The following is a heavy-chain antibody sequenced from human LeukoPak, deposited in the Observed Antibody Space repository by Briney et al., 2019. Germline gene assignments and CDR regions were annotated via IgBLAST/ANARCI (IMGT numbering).Heavy chain of an antibody. Sequence: ASVTVSCKASGYTFTSYGISWVRQAPGQGLEWMGRIIPILGIANYAQKFQGRVTITADKSTSTAYMELSSLGSEDTAVYYCARDRRYSSGWHAYGMDVWGQGTTVTVSS. V-gene: IGHV1-69*04. D-gene: IGHD6-19*01. CDR2: IIPILGIA. J-gene: IGHJ6*02. CDR1: GYTFTSYG. CDR3: ARDRRYSSGWHAYGMDV.